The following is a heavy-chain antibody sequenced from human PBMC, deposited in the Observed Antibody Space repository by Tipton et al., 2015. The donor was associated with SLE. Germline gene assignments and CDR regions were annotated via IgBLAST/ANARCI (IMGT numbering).Heavy chain of an antibody. V-gene: IGHV4-59*01. CDR3: ARARGAAGKDLDY. CDR1: GGSISSYY. D-gene: IGHD6-13*01. CDR2: IYYSGST. Sequence: TLSLTCTVSGGSISSYYWSWIRQPPGKGLEWIGYIYYSGSTNYNPSLKGRVTISVDTSKNQFSLKLSSVTAADTAVYYCARARGAAGKDLDYWGQGTLVTVSS. J-gene: IGHJ4*02.